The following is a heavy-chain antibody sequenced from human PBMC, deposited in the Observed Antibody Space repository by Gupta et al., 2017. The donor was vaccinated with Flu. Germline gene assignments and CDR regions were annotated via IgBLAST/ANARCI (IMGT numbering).Heavy chain of an antibody. CDR1: GGSFNDYY. D-gene: IGHD3-22*01. Sequence: QVQLPQWGAGLLKPSETLSLTCAVYGGSFNDYYWSWIRQPPGKGLEWIGEINHLGTTNYSPSLESRVTISVDTSKNQFSLKLSSVSAADTAVYFCARTVIIVGSYYFDYWGQGTLVTVSA. J-gene: IGHJ4*02. V-gene: IGHV4-34*01. CDR3: ARTVIIVGSYYFDY. CDR2: INHLGTT.